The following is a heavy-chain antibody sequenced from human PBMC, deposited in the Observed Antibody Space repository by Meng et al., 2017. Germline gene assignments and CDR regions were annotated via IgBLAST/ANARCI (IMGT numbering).Heavy chain of an antibody. D-gene: IGHD6-19*01. CDR1: GDSVSSNSAA. CDR3: ARDRSGWYSGRGPFDY. V-gene: IGHV6-1*01. CDR2: TYYRSKWYN. J-gene: IGHJ4*02. Sequence: VQSHTAGPGLVNPPHTLSLPSALSGDSVSSNSAAWNWIRQSPSRGLEWLGRTYYRSKWYNDYAVSVKSRITINPDTSKNQFSLQLNSVTPEDTAVYYCARDRSGWYSGRGPFDYWGQGTLVTVPS.